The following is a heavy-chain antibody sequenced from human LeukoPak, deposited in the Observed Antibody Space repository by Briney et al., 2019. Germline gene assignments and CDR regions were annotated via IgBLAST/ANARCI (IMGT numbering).Heavy chain of an antibody. CDR2: VSYSGST. Sequence: SETLSLTCTVSGVSMRTYYWSWIRQPPGKGLEWIGYVSYSGSTDYNPSLKSRLTISIDASETQFSLKLTSVTAADTAIYYCASQGSDSGWFYFWGQGTLVTVSS. J-gene: IGHJ4*02. CDR1: GVSMRTYY. CDR3: ASQGSDSGWFYF. D-gene: IGHD6-19*01. V-gene: IGHV4-59*08.